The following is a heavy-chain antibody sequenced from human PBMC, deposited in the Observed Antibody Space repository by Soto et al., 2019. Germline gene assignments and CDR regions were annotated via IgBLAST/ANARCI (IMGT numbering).Heavy chain of an antibody. V-gene: IGHV3-48*03. CDR1: GFTFSSYE. CDR2: ISSSGSTI. Sequence: GXSLSLSCAASGFTFSSYEMNWVRQAPGKGLEWVSYISSSGSTIYYADSVKGRFTISRDNAKNSLYLQMNSLRAEDTAVYYCARGYSSNWYPYFDYWGQGTLVTVSS. CDR3: ARGYSSNWYPYFDY. J-gene: IGHJ4*02. D-gene: IGHD6-13*01.